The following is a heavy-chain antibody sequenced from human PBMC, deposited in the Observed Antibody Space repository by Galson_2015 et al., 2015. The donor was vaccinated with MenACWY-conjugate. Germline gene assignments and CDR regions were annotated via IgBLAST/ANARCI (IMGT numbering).Heavy chain of an antibody. CDR2: IKYDGSEQ. Sequence: SLRLSCAASGFTFGTYWMTWVRQAPGKGLEWVANIKYDGSEQYYVDSVRGRFTISRDNARNSVYLQMNSLRSEDTAVYYCVRPIVSFGAVRSLGAWGQGSGVIVSS. V-gene: IGHV3-7*01. D-gene: IGHD3-16*01. J-gene: IGHJ5*02. CDR1: GFTFGTYW. CDR3: VRPIVSFGAVRSLGA.